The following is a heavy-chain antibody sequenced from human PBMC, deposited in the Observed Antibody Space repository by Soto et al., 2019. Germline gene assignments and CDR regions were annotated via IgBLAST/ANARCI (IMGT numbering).Heavy chain of an antibody. V-gene: IGHV1-69*13. CDR1: GGTFSSYT. Sequence: SVKVSCKASGGTFSSYTISWVRQAPGQGLEWMGGIIPIFGTANYAQKFQGRVTITADESTSTAYMELSSLRSEDTAVYYCAVANNSPNQKTVGMAVWGQGTTVTVSS. D-gene: IGHD5-12*01. CDR3: AVANNSPNQKTVGMAV. CDR2: IIPIFGTA. J-gene: IGHJ6*02.